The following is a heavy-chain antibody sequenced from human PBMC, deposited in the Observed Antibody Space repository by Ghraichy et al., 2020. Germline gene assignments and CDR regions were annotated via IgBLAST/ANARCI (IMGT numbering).Heavy chain of an antibody. CDR1: GFTFSTYA. J-gene: IGHJ1*01. CDR2: ISGRGGST. V-gene: IGHV3-23*01. D-gene: IGHD4-17*01. CDR3: VGATTETTKYFQY. Sequence: GGSLRLSCAASGFTFSTYAMTWVRQAPGKGLEWVSSISGRGGSTYYAASVKGRFTVSRDNSKSTLYLQMNSLRAEDTAVYYCVGATTETTKYFQYWGQGTLVTVSS.